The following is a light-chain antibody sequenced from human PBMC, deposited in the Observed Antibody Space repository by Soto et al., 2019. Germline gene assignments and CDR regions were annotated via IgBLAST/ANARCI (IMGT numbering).Light chain of an antibody. Sequence: IVLTQSPATLSVSPGETATLSCRASENINTYSAWYQQKPGQAPKLLIYDASNRATGIPARFSASGSGTDFTLSISSLEPEDFAVYYCQHRYNWPLTFGGGTKVDIK. CDR1: ENINTY. CDR2: DAS. CDR3: QHRYNWPLT. J-gene: IGKJ4*01. V-gene: IGKV3-11*01.